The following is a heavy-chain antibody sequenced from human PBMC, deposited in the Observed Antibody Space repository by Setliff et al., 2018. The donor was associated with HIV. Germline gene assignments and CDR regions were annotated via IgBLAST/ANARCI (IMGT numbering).Heavy chain of an antibody. J-gene: IGHJ3*02. V-gene: IGHV4-38-2*02. CDR1: GYSISSGYY. Sequence: SETLSLTCTVSGYSISSGYYWGWIRQPPGKGLEWIGSIFHSGSSYYNPSLKSRVTISVDTSKNHFSLKLRSVTAADTAVYYCARPPTPSYNFWGDAFSIWGQGTMVTVSS. D-gene: IGHD3-3*01. CDR2: IFHSGSS. CDR3: ARPPTPSYNFWGDAFSI.